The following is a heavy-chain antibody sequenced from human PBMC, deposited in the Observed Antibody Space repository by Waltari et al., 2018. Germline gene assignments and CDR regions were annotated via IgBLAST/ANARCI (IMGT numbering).Heavy chain of an antibody. CDR2: INPSGGST. Sequence: QVQLVQSGAEVKKPGASVKVSCKASGYTFTSYYMHWVRQTPGQGLEWRGIINPSGGSTSYAQKFQGRVTMTRDTSTSTVYMELSSLRSEDTAVYYCARGRGIAAAEPDAFDIWGQGTMVTVSS. CDR1: GYTFTSYY. V-gene: IGHV1-46*01. CDR3: ARGRGIAAAEPDAFDI. J-gene: IGHJ3*02. D-gene: IGHD6-13*01.